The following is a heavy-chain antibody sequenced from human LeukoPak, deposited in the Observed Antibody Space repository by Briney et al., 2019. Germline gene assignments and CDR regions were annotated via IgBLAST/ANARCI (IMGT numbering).Heavy chain of an antibody. V-gene: IGHV1-69*06. CDR2: IIPIFGTA. CDR3: ARTATRYSYGFETLDY. Sequence: SVKVSCKASGGTFSSYAISWVRQAPGQGLEWMGGIIPIFGTANYAQKFQGRVTITADKSTSTAYMELSSLRSEDTAVYYCARTATRYSYGFETLDYWGQGTLVTVSS. CDR1: GGTFSSYA. D-gene: IGHD5-18*01. J-gene: IGHJ4*02.